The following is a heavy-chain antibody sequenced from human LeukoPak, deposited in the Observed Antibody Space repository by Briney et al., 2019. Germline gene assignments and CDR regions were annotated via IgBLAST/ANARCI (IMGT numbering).Heavy chain of an antibody. J-gene: IGHJ4*02. CDR1: GFTFSSYA. Sequence: PGGSLRLYCAASGFTFSSYAMSWVRQAPGNGLEWVSASSGSGGSTYYADSVKGRFTISRDNSKNTLYLQMNSLRAEDTAVFYRAKAAYEILTGCDYWGQGTLVTVSS. CDR2: SSGSGGST. V-gene: IGHV3-23*01. CDR3: AKAAYEILTGCDY. D-gene: IGHD3-9*01.